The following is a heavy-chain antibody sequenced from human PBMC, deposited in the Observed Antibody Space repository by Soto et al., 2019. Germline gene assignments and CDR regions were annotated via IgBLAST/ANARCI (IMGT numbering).Heavy chain of an antibody. J-gene: IGHJ6*02. CDR3: ARDWGYGDYPHYYYGMDV. V-gene: IGHV3-33*01. Sequence: QVQLVESGGGVVQPGRSLRLSCAASGFTFSSYGMHWVRRAPGKGLEWVAVIWYDGSNKYYADSVKGRFTISRDNSKNTLYLQMNSLRAEDTAVYYCARDWGYGDYPHYYYGMDVWGQGITVTVSS. D-gene: IGHD4-17*01. CDR2: IWYDGSNK. CDR1: GFTFSSYG.